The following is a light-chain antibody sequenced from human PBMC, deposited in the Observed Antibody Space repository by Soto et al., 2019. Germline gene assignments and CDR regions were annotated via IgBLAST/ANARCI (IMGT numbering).Light chain of an antibody. CDR2: FAS. Sequence: EIVMTQSPATLSVSPGEKATLSCRASQSVSNNLAWYQQKPGQAPRLLIYFASTRAPGIPARFSGSGSGTEFTLTFSSLQSEDFAVYYCQQYNKWPLTFGGGTKVETK. CDR3: QQYNKWPLT. J-gene: IGKJ4*01. CDR1: QSVSNN. V-gene: IGKV3-15*01.